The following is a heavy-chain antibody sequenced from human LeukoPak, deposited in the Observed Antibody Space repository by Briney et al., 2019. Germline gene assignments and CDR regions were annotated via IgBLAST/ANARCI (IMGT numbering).Heavy chain of an antibody. Sequence: SVKVSCKASGGTFSSYAISWLRQAPGQGLEWMGGIIPIFGTANYAQKFQGRVTITADESTSTAYMELSSLRSEDTAVYYCARFNHRSGQYHYWGQGTLVTVSS. V-gene: IGHV1-69*13. J-gene: IGHJ4*02. D-gene: IGHD6-19*01. CDR3: ARFNHRSGQYHY. CDR1: GGTFSSYA. CDR2: IIPIFGTA.